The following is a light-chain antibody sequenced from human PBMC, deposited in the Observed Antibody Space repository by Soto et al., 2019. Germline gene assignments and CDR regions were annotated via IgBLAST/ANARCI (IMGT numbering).Light chain of an antibody. CDR1: SSNIGTNA. V-gene: IGLV1-44*01. Sequence: QSVLTQPPSASGTPGHRVTISCSGGSSNIGTNAVNWYQQLPGTAPKLLIYNNNQRPSGVPDRFSGSKSGTSASLAISGLQSEDEADYYCAEWDDSLNGYVFGTGTKVTVL. CDR2: NNN. J-gene: IGLJ1*01. CDR3: AEWDDSLNGYV.